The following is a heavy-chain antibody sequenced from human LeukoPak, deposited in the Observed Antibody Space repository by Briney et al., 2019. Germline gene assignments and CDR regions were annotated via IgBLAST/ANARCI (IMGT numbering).Heavy chain of an antibody. D-gene: IGHD3-16*02. V-gene: IGHV3-23*01. CDR3: EKYSYYGYRCESDRYTNQFDY. J-gene: IGHJ4*02. CDR1: GFTFSSYG. CDR2: MSGSGGST. Sequence: GGTLRLSCAASGFTFSSYGMSWVRQAPGKGLEWVSYMSGSGGSTYYADSVKGRFTISRDNSKNSLYLQMNSLRAEDTAVYYCEKYSYYGYRCESDRYTNQFDYWGQGTLVSVSS.